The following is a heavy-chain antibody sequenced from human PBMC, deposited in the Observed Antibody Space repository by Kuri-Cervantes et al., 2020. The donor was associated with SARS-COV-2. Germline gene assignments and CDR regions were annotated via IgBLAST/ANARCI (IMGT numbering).Heavy chain of an antibody. CDR1: GYSISSGYY. J-gene: IGHJ3*02. D-gene: IGHD3-10*01. V-gene: IGHV4-38-2*01. Sequence: SETLSLTCVVSGYSISSGYYWGWIRQPPGRGLECIGYIYHTGGTYYNPSLKSRVTISVDTSKNQFSLKLSSVTAADTAVYYCARGRRGIWGQGTMVTVSS. CDR2: IYHTGGT. CDR3: ARGRRGI.